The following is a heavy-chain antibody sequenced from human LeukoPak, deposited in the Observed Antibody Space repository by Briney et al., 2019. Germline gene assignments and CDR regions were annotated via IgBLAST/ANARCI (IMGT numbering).Heavy chain of an antibody. D-gene: IGHD3-22*01. CDR3: ARDAPYYYDSSGYSYYYYMDV. Sequence: PSETLSLTCAVSGGSISSSNWWSWVRPPPGKGLEWIGEIYHSGSTNYNPSLKSRVTISVDKSKNQFSLKLSSVTAADTAVYYCARDAPYYYDSSGYSYYYYMDVWGKGTTVTVSS. J-gene: IGHJ6*03. V-gene: IGHV4-4*02. CDR2: IYHSGST. CDR1: GGSISSSNW.